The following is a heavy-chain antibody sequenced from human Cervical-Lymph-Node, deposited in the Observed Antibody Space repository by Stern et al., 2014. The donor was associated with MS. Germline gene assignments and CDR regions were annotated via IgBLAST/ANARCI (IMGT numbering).Heavy chain of an antibody. CDR3: VFAAAVHPTSDY. CDR1: GGTFSSYA. V-gene: IGHV1-69*01. D-gene: IGHD6-13*01. CDR2: IIPVFGTA. J-gene: IGHJ4*02. Sequence: VQLVQSGAEVKKPGSSVKVSCKASGGTFSSYAISWVRQASGHGLEWMGGIIPVFGTANYAQKIQGRVTITADESASTAYMELSSLRSEDTAVYYCVFAAAVHPTSDYWGQGTLVTVSS.